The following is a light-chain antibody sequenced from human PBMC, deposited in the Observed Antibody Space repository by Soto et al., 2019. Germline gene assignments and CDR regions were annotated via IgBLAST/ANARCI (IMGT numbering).Light chain of an antibody. V-gene: IGKV3-11*01. J-gene: IGKJ5*01. CDR2: AAS. Sequence: EIVLTHSPATRSLSPGESATLSCRAPRSVSCFLAWYKQKPGQAPSLLIYAASSRPTDPPARFSGSGSGTVFPPTISRLEHEDFALYYWQQRSKWSITFGQGTRLEIK. CDR3: QQRSKWSIT. CDR1: RSVSCF.